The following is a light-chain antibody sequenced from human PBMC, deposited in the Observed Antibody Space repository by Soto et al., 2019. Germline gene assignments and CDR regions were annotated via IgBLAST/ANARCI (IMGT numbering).Light chain of an antibody. CDR1: STDIGGYNY. V-gene: IGLV2-14*01. CDR3: SSFTSTSTLDWV. J-gene: IGLJ3*02. CDR2: DVN. Sequence: QSALTQPASVSGSPGQSITISCTGSSTDIGGYNYVSWYQHHPGKAPKLIIYDVNNRPSGVSSRFSGSKSGNTASLTISGLQAEDGADYYCSSFTSTSTLDWVFGGGTQLTVL.